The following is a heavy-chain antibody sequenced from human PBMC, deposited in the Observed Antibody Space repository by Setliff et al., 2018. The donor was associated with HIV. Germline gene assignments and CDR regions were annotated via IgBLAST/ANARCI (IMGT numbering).Heavy chain of an antibody. V-gene: IGHV4-59*11. Sequence: SETLSLICTVSGGSISSLYWTWIRQAPGKGLEWIGYIYHSGRTNYNPSLNSRVTMSVDMSKNQFSLKLSSVTAADTAVYYCARIWGDSSGQDYWGQGTLVTVSS. J-gene: IGHJ4*02. CDR2: IYHSGRT. D-gene: IGHD6-6*01. CDR3: ARIWGDSSGQDY. CDR1: GGSISSLY.